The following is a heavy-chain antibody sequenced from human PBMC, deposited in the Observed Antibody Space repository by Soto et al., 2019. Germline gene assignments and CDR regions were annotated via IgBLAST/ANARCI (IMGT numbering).Heavy chain of an antibody. J-gene: IGHJ4*02. V-gene: IGHV3-74*01. Sequence: GGSLRLSCAASGFTFSSYWMHWVRQAPGKGLVWVSRINSDGSSTSYADSVKGRFTISRDNAKNTLYLQMNSLRAEDTAVYYCASDLEGYCSGGSCDVYWCQATLGTGS. CDR3: ASDLEGYCSGGSCDVY. CDR2: INSDGSST. D-gene: IGHD2-15*01. CDR1: GFTFSSYW.